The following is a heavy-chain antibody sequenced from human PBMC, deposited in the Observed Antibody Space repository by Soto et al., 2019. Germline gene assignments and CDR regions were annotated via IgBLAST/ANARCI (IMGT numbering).Heavy chain of an antibody. CDR2: ISGPSIYI. CDR3: ARGFRNGFNV. D-gene: IGHD2-8*01. V-gene: IGHV3-21*01. Sequence: EVQLVESGGGLVKPGGSLRLSCVASGFTFSGYSINWVRQAPGKGREWVSYISGPSIYIYYADSVKGRFTISRDNAKNAVYLQMNSLRAEDTAVYYCARGFRNGFNVWGQGTTVSVSS. J-gene: IGHJ6*02. CDR1: GFTFSGYS.